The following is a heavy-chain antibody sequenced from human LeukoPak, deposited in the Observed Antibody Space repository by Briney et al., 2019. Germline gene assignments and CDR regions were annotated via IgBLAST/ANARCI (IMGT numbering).Heavy chain of an antibody. J-gene: IGHJ4*02. CDR1: GYTFTGYY. CDR2: INPNSGGT. CDR3: ARVIGVITFRPDY. Sequence: ASVKVSCKASGYTFTGYYMHWVRQAPGQGLEWMGWINPNSGGTNCAQKFQGRVTMTRDTSISTAYMELSRLRSDDTAVYYCARVIGVITFRPDYWGQGTLVTVSS. V-gene: IGHV1-2*02. D-gene: IGHD3-22*01.